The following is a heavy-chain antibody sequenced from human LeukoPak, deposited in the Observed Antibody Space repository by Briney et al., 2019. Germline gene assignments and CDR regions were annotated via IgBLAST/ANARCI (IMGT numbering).Heavy chain of an antibody. J-gene: IGHJ4*02. Sequence: SETLSLTCTVSGGSISSYYWSWIRQPPGKGLEWIGYIYYSGSTNYNPSLKSRVTISVDTSKNQFSLKLSSVTAADTAVYYSARGGYYYPFDYWGQGTLVTVSS. CDR1: GGSISSYY. V-gene: IGHV4-59*01. CDR2: IYYSGST. CDR3: ARGGYYYPFDY. D-gene: IGHD3-22*01.